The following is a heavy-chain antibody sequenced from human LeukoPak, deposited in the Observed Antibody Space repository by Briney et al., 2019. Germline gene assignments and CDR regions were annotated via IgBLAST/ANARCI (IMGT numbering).Heavy chain of an antibody. CDR2: IYYSGST. D-gene: IGHD5-18*01. CDR1: GGSISSGGYY. V-gene: IGHV4-31*03. Sequence: SETLSLTCTVSGGSISSGGYYWSWIRQHPGKGLEWIGYIYYSGSTYYNPSLKSRVTISVDTSKNQFSLKLSSATAADTAVYYCARDVGYSYGYWFDPWGQGTLVTVSS. J-gene: IGHJ5*02. CDR3: ARDVGYSYGYWFDP.